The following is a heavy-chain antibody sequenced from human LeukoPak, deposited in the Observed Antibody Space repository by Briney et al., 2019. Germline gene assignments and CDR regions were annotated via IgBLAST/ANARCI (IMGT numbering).Heavy chain of an antibody. CDR1: GYTFTSYY. CDR3: ARERAVARNWFDP. D-gene: IGHD6-19*01. V-gene: IGHV1-46*01. J-gene: IGHJ5*02. CDR2: INPSGGST. Sequence: ASVKVSCKASGYTFTSYYMHWVRQAPGQGLEWMGIINPSGGSTSYAQKSQGRVTMTRDTSTSTVYMELSRLRSEDTAVYYCARERAVARNWFDPWGQGTLVTVSS.